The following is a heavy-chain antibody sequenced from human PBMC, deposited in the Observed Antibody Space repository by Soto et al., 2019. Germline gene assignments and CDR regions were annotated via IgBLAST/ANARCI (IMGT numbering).Heavy chain of an antibody. CDR1: GGSIGHRNYY. J-gene: IGHJ6*01. Sequence: QLQESGPGLLRPSETLSLTCVVSGGSIGHRNYYWGWVRQFPQQGLAWLGSVDFTKSAYYTSSLKSRVSISMDAAKTQFVLTLTSVTATDSALYYCVRHGQAGGDRGLDVWGRG. CDR3: VRHGQAGGDRGLDV. CDR2: VDFTKSA. D-gene: IGHD6-19*01. V-gene: IGHV4-39*01.